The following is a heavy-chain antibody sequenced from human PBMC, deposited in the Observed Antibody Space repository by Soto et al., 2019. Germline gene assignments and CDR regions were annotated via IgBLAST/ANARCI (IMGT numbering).Heavy chain of an antibody. Sequence: QVQLVQSGAEVKRPGASVKVSCKASGYTFTTYYMHWVRHAPGQGLEWLGIINPNGGSTTYAQKFQGRVTMTRDTSTSTVYLVLSSLRSEDTALYYCARAGYCSGGTCFHGNCDYWGQGTLVTVSA. CDR1: GYTFTTYY. J-gene: IGHJ4*02. CDR2: INPNGGST. CDR3: ARAGYCSGGTCFHGNCDY. D-gene: IGHD2-15*01. V-gene: IGHV1-46*01.